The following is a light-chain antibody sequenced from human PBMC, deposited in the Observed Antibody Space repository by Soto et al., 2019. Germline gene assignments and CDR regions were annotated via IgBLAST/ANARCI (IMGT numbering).Light chain of an antibody. V-gene: IGLV2-8*01. CDR3: SSYVCTNCHV. CDR1: SSDVGGYNY. CDR2: EVY. Sequence: QSALTQPPSASGSPGQSVTISCTGTSSDVGGYNYVSWYQHHPGKAPKLIIYEVYKRPSGVPDRFSGSKSGNTAALTVSGLQAEDDAEYYCSSYVCTNCHVFGT. J-gene: IGLJ1*01.